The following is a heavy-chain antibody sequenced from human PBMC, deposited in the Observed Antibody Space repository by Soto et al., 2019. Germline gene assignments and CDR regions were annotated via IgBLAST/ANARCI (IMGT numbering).Heavy chain of an antibody. CDR1: AYTFTNYG. J-gene: IGHJ4*02. V-gene: IGHV1-18*01. Sequence: QVQLVQSGGEVKKPGASVKVSCKASAYTFTNYGSSWVRQAPGQGLDWMGWISAYNGNINYAQKFRGRVTMTTDTSTSSAYLEVRSLRSDETAVYYCARSGSSWNLIEFDSWGQGTLVTVAS. CDR3: ARSGSSWNLIEFDS. CDR2: ISAYNGNI. D-gene: IGHD6-13*01.